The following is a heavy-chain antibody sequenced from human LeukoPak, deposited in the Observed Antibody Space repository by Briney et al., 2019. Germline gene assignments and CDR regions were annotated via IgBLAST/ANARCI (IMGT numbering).Heavy chain of an antibody. CDR2: IYTSGST. J-gene: IGHJ3*02. Sequence: PSETLSLTCAVYGGSSSSYYWSWIRQPAGKGLEWIGRIYTSGSTNYNPSLKSRVTMSVDTSKNQFSLKLSSVTAADTAVYYCAREWKYNAFEIWGQGTMVTVSS. V-gene: IGHV4-4*07. D-gene: IGHD1-7*01. CDR3: AREWKYNAFEI. CDR1: GGSSSSYY.